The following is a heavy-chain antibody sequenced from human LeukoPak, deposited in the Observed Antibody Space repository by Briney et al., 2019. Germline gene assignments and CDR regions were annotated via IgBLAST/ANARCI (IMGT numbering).Heavy chain of an antibody. CDR3: ATLFRGAVADY. J-gene: IGHJ4*02. CDR2: ISYDGSNQ. CDR1: GFTFRSYG. Sequence: GGSLRLSCAASGFTFRSYGMHWVRQAPGKGLEWVALISYDGSNQYYGDSVKGRFTISRDNSNNTLYLQMNSLRAEDSAVYYCATLFRGAVADYWGQGTLVTVSS. D-gene: IGHD6-19*01. V-gene: IGHV3-30*03.